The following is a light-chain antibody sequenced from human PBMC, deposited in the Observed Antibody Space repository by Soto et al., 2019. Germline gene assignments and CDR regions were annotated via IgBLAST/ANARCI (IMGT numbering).Light chain of an antibody. J-gene: IGKJ5*01. CDR1: QSVSSTY. V-gene: IGKV3-20*01. CDR3: QQYASA. CDR2: GAS. Sequence: EIVWTQSPGTLSLSPGERATLTCRASQSVSSTYLAWYQQKPGQAPRLLIYGASSRATGIPDRFSGSGSGADFARTISRLEPEDFAVYYCQQYASAFGQGTRLEIK.